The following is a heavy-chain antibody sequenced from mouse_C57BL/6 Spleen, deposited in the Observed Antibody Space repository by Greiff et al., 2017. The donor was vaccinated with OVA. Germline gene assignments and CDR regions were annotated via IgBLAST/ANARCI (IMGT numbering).Heavy chain of an antibody. D-gene: IGHD4-1*01. CDR3: ARVWDGVYFDY. Sequence: EVMLVESGGGLVKPGGSLKLSCAASGFTFSSYAMSWVRQTPEKRLEWVATISDGGSYTYYPDNVKGRFTISRDNAKNNLYLQMSHLKSEDTAMYYCARVWDGVYFDYWGQGTTLTVSS. CDR2: ISDGGSYT. CDR1: GFTFSSYA. J-gene: IGHJ2*01. V-gene: IGHV5-4*03.